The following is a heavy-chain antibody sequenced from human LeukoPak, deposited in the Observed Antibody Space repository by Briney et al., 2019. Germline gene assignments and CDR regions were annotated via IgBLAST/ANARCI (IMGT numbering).Heavy chain of an antibody. CDR2: INHSGST. CDR1: GGSFSDYY. CDR3: ARQSGSYRPMDY. V-gene: IGHV4-34*01. J-gene: IGHJ4*02. Sequence: SETLSLTCAVYGGSFSDYYWSWIRQPPGKGLEWIGEINHSGSTNYNPSLKSRVTISVDTSKNQFSLKLSSVAAADTAVYYCARQSGSYRPMDYWGQGTLVTVSS. D-gene: IGHD1-26*01.